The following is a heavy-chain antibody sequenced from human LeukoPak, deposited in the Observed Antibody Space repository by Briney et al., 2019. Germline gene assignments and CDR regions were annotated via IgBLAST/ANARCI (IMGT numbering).Heavy chain of an antibody. CDR2: IYYSGST. D-gene: IGHD3-22*01. Sequence: SETLSLTCTVSGGSISSSSYYWGWIRQPPGKGLEWIGSIYYSGSTYYNPSLKSRVTISVDTSKNQFSLKLSSVTAADTAVYYCARDVTMIVVVIPPTARFDPWGQGTLVTVSS. J-gene: IGHJ5*02. CDR1: GGSISSSSYY. CDR3: ARDVTMIVVVIPPTARFDP. V-gene: IGHV4-39*07.